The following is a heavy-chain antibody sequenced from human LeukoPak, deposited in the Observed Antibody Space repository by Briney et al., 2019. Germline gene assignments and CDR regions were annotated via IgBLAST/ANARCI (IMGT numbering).Heavy chain of an antibody. CDR2: IYTSGST. J-gene: IGHJ5*02. V-gene: IGHV4-61*02. CDR3: ARDRSDGWFDP. D-gene: IGHD6-25*01. CDR1: GGSISSGSYY. Sequence: PSQTLSLTCTVSGGSISSGSYYWSWIRQPAGKGLEWIGRIYTSGSTYYNPSLKSRVTISVDRSKNQFSLKLSSVTAADTAVYYCARDRSDGWFDPWGQGTLVTVSS.